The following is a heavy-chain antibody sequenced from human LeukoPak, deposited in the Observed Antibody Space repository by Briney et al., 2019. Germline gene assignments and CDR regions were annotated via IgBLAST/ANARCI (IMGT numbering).Heavy chain of an antibody. V-gene: IGHV3-48*03. J-gene: IGHJ6*04. CDR2: ISSSGSTK. CDR3: AREGRVLRYFDLDV. Sequence: GGSLRLSCAASGFTFSSYEMNWVRQAPGKGLEWVSYISSSGSTKYYADSVKGRFTISRDNAKNSLYLQMNSLRAEDTAVYYCAREGRVLRYFDLDVWGKGTTVTISS. D-gene: IGHD3-9*01. CDR1: GFTFSSYE.